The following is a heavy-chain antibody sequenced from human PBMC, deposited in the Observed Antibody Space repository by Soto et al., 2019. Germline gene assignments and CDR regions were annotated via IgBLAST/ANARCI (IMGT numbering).Heavy chain of an antibody. Sequence: QVQLVQSGAEVKKPGASVKVSCKASGYTFTSYYMHWVRQAPGQGLEWMGIINPSGGSTSYAQKFQGRVTMTRDTSTSTVYMELSSLRSEDTAVYYCAMDYYDSSGLNVEEYFQHWGQGTLVTVSS. D-gene: IGHD3-22*01. CDR2: INPSGGST. CDR1: GYTFTSYY. CDR3: AMDYYDSSGLNVEEYFQH. V-gene: IGHV1-46*01. J-gene: IGHJ1*01.